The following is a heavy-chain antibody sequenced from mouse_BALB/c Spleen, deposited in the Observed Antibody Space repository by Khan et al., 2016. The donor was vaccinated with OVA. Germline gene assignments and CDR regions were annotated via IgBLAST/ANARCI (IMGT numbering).Heavy chain of an antibody. CDR1: GFSLTNYG. Sequence: QVQLKESGPGLVAPSQSLSITCTISGFSLTNYGVHWVRQSPGKGLEWLVVIWSDGSTTYNSALKSRLSISKDNSKSQVFLKMNNLQTDDTTMYYCARQPYYHYYLMDYWGQGTSVTVSS. CDR3: ARQPYYHYYLMDY. J-gene: IGHJ4*01. V-gene: IGHV2-6-1*01. D-gene: IGHD2-10*01. CDR2: IWSDGST.